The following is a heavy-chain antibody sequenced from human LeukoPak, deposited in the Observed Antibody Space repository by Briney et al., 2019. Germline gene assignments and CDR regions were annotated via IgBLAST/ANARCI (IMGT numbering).Heavy chain of an antibody. Sequence: GGSLRLSCAASGFTFSSYSMNWVRQAPGKGLEWVSYISSSSSTIYYADSVKGRFTISRDNAKNSLYLQMNSLRAEDTAVYYCAREGRIAAAGTRWFDPWGQGTLVTVSS. CDR1: GFTFSSYS. V-gene: IGHV3-48*01. CDR2: ISSSSSTI. J-gene: IGHJ5*02. CDR3: AREGRIAAAGTRWFDP. D-gene: IGHD6-13*01.